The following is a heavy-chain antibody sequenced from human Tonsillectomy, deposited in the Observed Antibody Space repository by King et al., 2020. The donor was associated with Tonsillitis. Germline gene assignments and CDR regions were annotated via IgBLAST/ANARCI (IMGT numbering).Heavy chain of an antibody. CDR3: ARDPDYSTSRRKDAFDF. D-gene: IGHD6-13*01. Sequence: VQLVESGGGVVQPGRSLRLSCEAFEFSFNLYAMHWVRQAPGKGLEWVAVISYDGSNTYYADSVKGRFTISRDNSKNTLYLQMNSLRPEETAVFYCARDPDYSTSRRKDAFDFWGQGTLVTVSS. V-gene: IGHV3-30-3*01. J-gene: IGHJ3*01. CDR1: EFSFNLYA. CDR2: ISYDGSNT.